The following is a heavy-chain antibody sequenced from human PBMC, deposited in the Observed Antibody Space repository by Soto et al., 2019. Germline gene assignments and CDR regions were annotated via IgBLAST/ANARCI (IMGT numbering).Heavy chain of an antibody. CDR2: IWYDGSNK. CDR3: ARDSLIRYGDYYFDY. D-gene: IGHD4-17*01. J-gene: IGHJ4*02. CDR1: GFTFSSYG. Sequence: GGSLRLSCAASGFTFSSYGMHWVRQAPGKGLEWVAVIWYDGSNKYYADSVKGRFTISRDNSKNTLYLQMNSLRAEDTAVYYCARDSLIRYGDYYFDYWGQGTVVTVSS. V-gene: IGHV3-33*01.